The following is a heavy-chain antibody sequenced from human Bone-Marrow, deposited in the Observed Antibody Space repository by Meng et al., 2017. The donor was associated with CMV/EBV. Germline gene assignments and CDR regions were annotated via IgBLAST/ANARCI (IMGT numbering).Heavy chain of an antibody. CDR1: GLTFSGSA. CDR2: MRSKANSYAT. J-gene: IGHJ6*02. CDR3: TRPEWGGNIVVVPAAIGANYYGMDV. Sequence: GGSRRPSSAASGLTFSGSAIDWVRQASGKGLEWVGRMRSKANSYATAYAASVKGKFTISRDDSKNTAYLQMNSLKTEDTAVYYCTRPEWGGNIVVVPAAIGANYYGMDVWGQGTTVTVSS. V-gene: IGHV3-73*01. D-gene: IGHD2-2*01.